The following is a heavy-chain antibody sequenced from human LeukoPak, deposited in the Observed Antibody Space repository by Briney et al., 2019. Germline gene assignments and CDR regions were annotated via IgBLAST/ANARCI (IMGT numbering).Heavy chain of an antibody. CDR3: AKGGPDYYGSGRFDY. CDR1: GFTFSSYA. Sequence: GGSLRLSCAASGFTFSSYAMSWVRQALGKGLEWVSAISGSGGSTYYADSVKGRFTISRDNSKNTLYLQMNSLRAEDTAVYYCAKGGPDYYGSGRFDYWGQGTLVTVSS. D-gene: IGHD3-10*01. CDR2: ISGSGGST. V-gene: IGHV3-23*01. J-gene: IGHJ4*02.